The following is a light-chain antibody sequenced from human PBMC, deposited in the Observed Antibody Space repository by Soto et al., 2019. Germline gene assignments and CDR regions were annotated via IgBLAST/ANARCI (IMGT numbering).Light chain of an antibody. J-gene: IGKJ4*01. Sequence: IQMPQSPSSLSASVGDRVTISCRACPTTPNYLNLYHQKPGKAPKLLIYAASSLHNGVPPRFSGSGSGTDFTLTISSLQPEDFPTYYGQQGYCTPLTFGGGTMVQSK. CDR1: PTTPNY. V-gene: IGKV1-39*01. CDR2: AAS. CDR3: QQGYCTPLT.